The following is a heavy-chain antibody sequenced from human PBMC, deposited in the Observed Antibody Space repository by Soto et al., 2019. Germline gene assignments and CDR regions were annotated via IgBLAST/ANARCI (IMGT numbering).Heavy chain of an antibody. CDR3: ARGHSSSYHYFDY. D-gene: IGHD6-13*01. CDR1: GFTVSTYH. J-gene: IGHJ4*02. CDR2: IYSAGSA. Sequence: PGGSLRLSCAASGFTVSTYHMSWVRQAPGKGLEWVSVIYSAGSADFADSVKGRFTISRDNSKNTLYLQMTSLRAEDTAVYYCARGHSSSYHYFDYWGQGALVTVSS. V-gene: IGHV3-66*01.